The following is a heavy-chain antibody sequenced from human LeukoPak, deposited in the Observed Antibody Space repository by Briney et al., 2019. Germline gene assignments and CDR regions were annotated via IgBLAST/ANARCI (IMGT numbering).Heavy chain of an antibody. V-gene: IGHV3-30*18. D-gene: IGHD6-19*01. CDR3: AKDPGSSGWYLRY. CDR2: ISYDGSNK. J-gene: IGHJ4*02. CDR1: GFTFSSYG. Sequence: AGRSLRLSCAASGFTFSSYGMHGVRQAPGKGLEWVAVISYDGSNKYYADSVKGRFTISRDNSKNTLYLQMNSLRAEDTAVYYCAKDPGSSGWYLRYWGQGTLVTVSS.